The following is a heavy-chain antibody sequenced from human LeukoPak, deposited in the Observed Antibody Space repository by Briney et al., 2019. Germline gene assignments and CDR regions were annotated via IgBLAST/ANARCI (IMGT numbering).Heavy chain of an antibody. J-gene: IGHJ4*02. D-gene: IGHD5-12*01. CDR2: ISYDGSNK. Sequence: GGSLRLSCAASGFTFSSYGMYWVRQAPGKGLEWVAVISYDGSNKYYADSVKGRFTISRDNSKNTLYLQMNSLRAEDTAVYYCAKDTRYDYYFDYWGQGTLVTASS. CDR3: AKDTRYDYYFDY. CDR1: GFTFSSYG. V-gene: IGHV3-30*18.